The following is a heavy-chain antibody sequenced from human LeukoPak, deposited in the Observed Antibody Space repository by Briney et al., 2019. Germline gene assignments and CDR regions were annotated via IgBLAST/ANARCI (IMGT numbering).Heavy chain of an antibody. CDR1: GFTFDDYT. J-gene: IGHJ6*02. CDR2: ISWDGGST. Sequence: PGGSLRLSCAASGFTFDDYTMPWVRQAPGKGLEWVSLISWDGGSTYYADSVKGRFTISRDNSKNSLYLQMNSLRTEDTALYYCAKEHSSLGYCSSTSCYNYGMDVWGQGTTVTVSS. CDR3: AKEHSSLGYCSSTSCYNYGMDV. V-gene: IGHV3-43*01. D-gene: IGHD2-2*02.